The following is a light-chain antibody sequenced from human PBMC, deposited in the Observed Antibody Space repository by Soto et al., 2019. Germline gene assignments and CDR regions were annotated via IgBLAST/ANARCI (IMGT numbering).Light chain of an antibody. V-gene: IGKV1-27*01. Sequence: DIQMTQSPSSLSAPVGDRVAITCRASQGLSNYLAWYQQKRGKVPKLLIYAASTLQPGVPSRFSGSGSGTVFALTATRRRPDDVATYWQKYNSAPFAFGHGTNVDL. J-gene: IGKJ3*01. CDR1: QGLSNY. CDR3: QKYNSAPFA. CDR2: AAS.